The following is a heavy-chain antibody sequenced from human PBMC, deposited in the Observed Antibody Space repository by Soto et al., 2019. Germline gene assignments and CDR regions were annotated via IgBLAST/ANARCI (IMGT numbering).Heavy chain of an antibody. D-gene: IGHD4-4*01. CDR3: ERVPTTVTTPGMDV. J-gene: IGHJ6*02. CDR1: GFTFSSYW. CDR2: INPDGSTT. V-gene: IGHV3-74*01. Sequence: GGSLRLSCAASGFTFSSYWMHWVRQAPGEGLMWVSRINPDGSTTSYADSVKGRFTISRDNAKNTLYLQMNSLRVEDTAVYYCERVPTTVTTPGMDVWGQGTTVTVSS.